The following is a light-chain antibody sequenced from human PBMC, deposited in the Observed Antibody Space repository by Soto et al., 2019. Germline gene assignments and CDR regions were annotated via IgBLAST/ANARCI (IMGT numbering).Light chain of an antibody. Sequence: VMTQSPLSLAVTPGEAGSISFMCIAGGLHKNGYNYVDWYMQKPGQSPQLLIYLGSNRASGVPDRFSGSGSDTYFTLEISRVEADDVGVYYCMQPLENFRTFGQGTKVDIK. CDR1: AGGLHKNGYNY. CDR2: LGS. V-gene: IGKV2-28*01. J-gene: IGKJ1*01. CDR3: MQPLENFRT.